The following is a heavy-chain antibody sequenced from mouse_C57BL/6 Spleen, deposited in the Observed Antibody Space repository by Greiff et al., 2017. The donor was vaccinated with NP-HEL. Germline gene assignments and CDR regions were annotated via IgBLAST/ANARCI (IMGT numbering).Heavy chain of an antibody. CDR2: ISSGGDYI. J-gene: IGHJ4*01. CDR3: TRDYYSNPHYYAMDY. CDR1: GFTFSSYA. V-gene: IGHV5-9-1*02. D-gene: IGHD2-5*01. Sequence: EVQVVESGEGLVKPGGSLKLSCAASGFTFSSYARSWFRQTPEKRLGWVAYISSGGDYIYYADTVKGRFTISRDNARNTLYLQMSSLKSEDTAMYYCTRDYYSNPHYYAMDYWGQGTSVTVSS.